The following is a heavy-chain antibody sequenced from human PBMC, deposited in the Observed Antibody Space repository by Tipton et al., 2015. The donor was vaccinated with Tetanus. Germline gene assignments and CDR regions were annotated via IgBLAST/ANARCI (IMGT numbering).Heavy chain of an antibody. Sequence: SLRLSCATSGLFFKNYWMNWVRQAPGKGLEWVALVRYDGTRKYYTESVEGRFTISRDKSKNPLYLQMDSLRVGDTATYFCARERFVGGLGPLDCRGQGTLVTVSS. J-gene: IGHJ4*02. D-gene: IGHD3-3*01. V-gene: IGHV3-33*08. CDR1: GLFFKNYW. CDR3: ARERFVGGLGPLDC. CDR2: VRYDGTRK.